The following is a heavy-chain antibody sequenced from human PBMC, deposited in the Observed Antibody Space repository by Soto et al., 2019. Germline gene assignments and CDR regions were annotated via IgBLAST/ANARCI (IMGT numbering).Heavy chain of an antibody. CDR2: IKSKTDGGTT. V-gene: IGHV3-15*07. CDR1: GFTFSNAW. CDR3: TTGSTGYQIYYYYYGMDV. Sequence: GGSLRLSCAASGFTFSNAWMNWVRQAPGKGLEWVGRIKSKTDGGTTDYAAPVKGRFTISRDDSKNTLYLQMNSLKTEDTAVYYCTTGSTGYQIYYYYYGMDVWGQGTTVTVSS. J-gene: IGHJ6*02. D-gene: IGHD3-22*01.